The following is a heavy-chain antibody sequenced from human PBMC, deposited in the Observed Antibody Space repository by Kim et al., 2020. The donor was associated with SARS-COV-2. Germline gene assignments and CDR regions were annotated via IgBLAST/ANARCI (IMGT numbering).Heavy chain of an antibody. V-gene: IGHV3-23*01. CDR2: ISGSGGST. CDR1: GFTFSSYA. D-gene: IGHD3-10*01. CDR3: AKDLLYGSGSFAVQWLGNWFDP. Sequence: GGSLRLSCAASGFTFSSYAMSWVRQAPGKGLEWVSAISGSGGSTYYADSVKGRFTISRDNSKNTLYLQMNSLRAEDTAVYYCAKDLLYGSGSFAVQWLGNWFDPWGQGTLVTVSS. J-gene: IGHJ5*02.